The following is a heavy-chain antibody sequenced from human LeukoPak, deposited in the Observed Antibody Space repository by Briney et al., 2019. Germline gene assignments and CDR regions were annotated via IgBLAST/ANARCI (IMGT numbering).Heavy chain of an antibody. CDR1: GFTFSNAW. J-gene: IGHJ4*02. CDR2: IKSKTDGGTT. Sequence: GESLRLSCAASGFTFSNAWMSWVRQAPGKGLEWVGRIKSKTDGGTTDYAAPVKGRFTISRDDSKNTLYLQMNSLKTEDTAVYYCTTDGGTTGTTSLIDYWGQGTLVTVSS. V-gene: IGHV3-15*01. CDR3: TTDGGTTGTTSLIDY. D-gene: IGHD1-1*01.